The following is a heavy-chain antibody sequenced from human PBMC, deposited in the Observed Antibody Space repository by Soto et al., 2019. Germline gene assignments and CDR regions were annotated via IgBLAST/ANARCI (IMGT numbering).Heavy chain of an antibody. CDR1: GGSISSYY. D-gene: IGHD3-16*02. V-gene: IGHV4-59*01. CDR3: ARANYDYIWGSYRLGAFDI. J-gene: IGHJ3*02. Sequence: SETLCLTCTVAGGSISSYYGSWIRQPPGKGLEWIGYFSYSGSTNYNPSLKSRVTISVDTSKNQFSLKLSSVTAADTAVYYCARANYDYIWGSYRLGAFDIWGQGTMVTVSS. CDR2: FSYSGST.